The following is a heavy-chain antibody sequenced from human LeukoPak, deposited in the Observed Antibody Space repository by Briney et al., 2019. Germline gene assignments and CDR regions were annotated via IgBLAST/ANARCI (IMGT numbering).Heavy chain of an antibody. Sequence: GGSLRLPCAASGFTFSNAWMTWVRQAPGKGLEWVGRIKSKTAGGTIDYAAPVKGRFTISRDDSKNTLYLQMNSLKTEDTAVYYCTTGESMVGSSIHIRWADWGQGTLVTVSS. D-gene: IGHD1-26*01. CDR2: IKSKTAGGTI. J-gene: IGHJ4*02. CDR1: GFTFSNAW. V-gene: IGHV3-15*01. CDR3: TTGESMVGSSIHIRWAD.